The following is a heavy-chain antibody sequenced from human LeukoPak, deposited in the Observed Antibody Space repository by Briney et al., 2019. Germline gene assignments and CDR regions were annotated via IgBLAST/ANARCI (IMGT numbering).Heavy chain of an antibody. Sequence: ASVKVSCKASGGTFSSYAISWVRQAPGQGLEWMGGIIPIFGTANYAQKFQGRVTITADGSTSTAYMELSSLRSEDTAVHYCARGLDDSSGYYYASNDWYFDLWGRGTLVTVSS. V-gene: IGHV1-69*13. CDR1: GGTFSSYA. CDR3: ARGLDDSSGYYYASNDWYFDL. D-gene: IGHD3-22*01. CDR2: IIPIFGTA. J-gene: IGHJ2*01.